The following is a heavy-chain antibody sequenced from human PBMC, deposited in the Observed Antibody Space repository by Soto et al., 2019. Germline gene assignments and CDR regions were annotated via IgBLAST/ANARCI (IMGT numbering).Heavy chain of an antibody. D-gene: IGHD5-12*01. V-gene: IGHV3-21*01. CDR3: ASSCSGYEDSFDY. Sequence: GGSLRLSCAASGFTFSSFSMNWVRQAPGKGLEWVSSISSSSSYIYYADSVKGRFTISRDNAKNSLYLQMNSLRAEDTAVYYCASSCSGYEDSFDYWGQGTLVTVSS. J-gene: IGHJ4*02. CDR2: ISSSSSYI. CDR1: GFTFSSFS.